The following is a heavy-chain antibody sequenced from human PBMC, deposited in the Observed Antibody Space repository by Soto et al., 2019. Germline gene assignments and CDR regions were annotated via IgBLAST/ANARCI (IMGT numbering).Heavy chain of an antibody. Sequence: GGSLRLSCAASGFTFSGSAMHWVRQASGKGLEWVGRIRSKANSYATAYAASVKGRFTISRDDSKNTAYLQMNSLKTEDTAVYYCTAPFTSPGTYYYYYYMDVWGKGTTVTVSS. J-gene: IGHJ6*03. CDR1: GFTFSGSA. CDR2: IRSKANSYAT. CDR3: TAPFTSPGTYYYYYYMDV. D-gene: IGHD3-16*01. V-gene: IGHV3-73*01.